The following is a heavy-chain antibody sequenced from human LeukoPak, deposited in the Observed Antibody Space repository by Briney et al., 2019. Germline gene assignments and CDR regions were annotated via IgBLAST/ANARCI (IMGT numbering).Heavy chain of an antibody. CDR3: ARDGPYYYDSSGYYHWFDP. J-gene: IGHJ5*02. D-gene: IGHD3-22*01. CDR2: IYYSGST. V-gene: IGHV4-39*07. Sequence: PSETLSLTCTVSGGSISSSSYYWGWIRQPPGKGLEWIGSIYYSGSTYYNPSLKSRVTISVDTSKNQFSLKLSSVTAADTAVYYCARDGPYYYDSSGYYHWFDPWGQGTLVTVSS. CDR1: GGSISSSSYY.